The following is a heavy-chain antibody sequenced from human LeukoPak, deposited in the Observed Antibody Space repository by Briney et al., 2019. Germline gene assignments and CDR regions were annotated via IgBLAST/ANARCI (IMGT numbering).Heavy chain of an antibody. J-gene: IGHJ5*02. V-gene: IGHV3-48*01. Sequence: GGSLRLSCAASEFTFSSYSMNWVRKAPGKGREWVSYITNSGNSKSYADSVKGRFTISRDNTKNSLYLQMNGLRAEDTAVYYCAREVPVTMIVLAGLRERRKHNWFDPWGQGTLVTVSS. D-gene: IGHD3-22*01. CDR1: EFTFSSYS. CDR2: ITNSGNSK. CDR3: AREVPVTMIVLAGLRERRKHNWFDP.